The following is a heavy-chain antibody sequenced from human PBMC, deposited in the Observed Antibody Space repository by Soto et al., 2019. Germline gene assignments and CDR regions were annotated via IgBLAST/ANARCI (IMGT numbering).Heavy chain of an antibody. D-gene: IGHD2-15*01. J-gene: IGHJ6*01. Sequence: PGGSLRLSCAASGFTFSSYSMNWVRQALGKGLEWVSSISSSSSYIYYADSVKGRFTISRDNAKNSLYLQMNSLRAEDTAVYYCARGGREAASLYYYYGMGVWGQVTTFTASS. V-gene: IGHV3-21*01. CDR2: ISSSSSYI. CDR1: GFTFSSYS. CDR3: ARGGREAASLYYYYGMGV.